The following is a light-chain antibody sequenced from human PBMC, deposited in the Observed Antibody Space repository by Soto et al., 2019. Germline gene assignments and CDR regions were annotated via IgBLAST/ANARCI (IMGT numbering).Light chain of an antibody. Sequence: EIVLTQSPGTLSLSPEERATLSCRASQSVSSTYLAWFQQKPGQAPRLLIYGASSRATGIPDRFSGSGSGTDFTLTISSLEPEDFALYHCLQYDTSPLTFGGGTKVDIK. CDR2: GAS. J-gene: IGKJ4*01. CDR3: LQYDTSPLT. CDR1: QSVSSTY. V-gene: IGKV3-20*01.